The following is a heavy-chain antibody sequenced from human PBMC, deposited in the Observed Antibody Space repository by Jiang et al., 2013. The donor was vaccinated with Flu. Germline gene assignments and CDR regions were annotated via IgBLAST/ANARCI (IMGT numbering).Heavy chain of an antibody. V-gene: IGHV4-34*01. J-gene: IGHJ4*02. Sequence: LLKPSETLSLTCAVYGGSFSGYYWSWIRQPPGKGLEWIGEINHSGSTNYNPSLKSRVTISVDTSKNQFSLKLSSVTAADTAVYYCARPRPPTYYFDYWGQGTLVTGLL. D-gene: IGHD6-6*01. CDR3: ARPRPPTYYFDY. CDR1: GGSFSGYY. CDR2: INHSGST.